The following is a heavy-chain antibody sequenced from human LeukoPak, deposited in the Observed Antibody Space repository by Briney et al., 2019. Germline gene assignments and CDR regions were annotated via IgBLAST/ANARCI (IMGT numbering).Heavy chain of an antibody. CDR2: INPNCGGT. D-gene: IGHD2-15*01. Sequence: ASVTVSCKASGYTFTGYYMHWVRQARGQGLEWMGWINPNCGGTNYAQKFQGRVTMTRDTSISTAYMELSRLRSDDTAVYYCARENVVVVAARTWSGWFDPWGQGTLVTVSS. J-gene: IGHJ5*02. V-gene: IGHV1-2*02. CDR3: ARENVVVVAARTWSGWFDP. CDR1: GYTFTGYY.